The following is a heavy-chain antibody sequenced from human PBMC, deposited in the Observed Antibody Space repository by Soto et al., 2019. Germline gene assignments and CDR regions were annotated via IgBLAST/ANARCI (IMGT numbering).Heavy chain of an antibody. V-gene: IGHV3-9*01. CDR3: AKERVRDFDG. D-gene: IGHD3-9*01. Sequence: VQLVESGGGLVRPGGSLRLSCAASGFTFDDRAMHWVRQAPGKGLEWISAITWNSVALDYADSVKGRFTISRDNAKNSLYLQMNSLRPEDTALYYCAKERVRDFDGWGQGTLVTVSS. CDR2: ITWNSVAL. J-gene: IGHJ4*02. CDR1: GFTFDDRA.